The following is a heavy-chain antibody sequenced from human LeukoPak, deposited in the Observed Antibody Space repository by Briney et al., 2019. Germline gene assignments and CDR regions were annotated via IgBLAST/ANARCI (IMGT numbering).Heavy chain of an antibody. D-gene: IGHD6-19*01. J-gene: IGHJ3*02. V-gene: IGHV5-51*01. Sequence: GESLKISCKGSGYSFTNYWIAWVRQMPGKGLEWMGIIYPGDSDTRYSPSFQGQVTISADKSISTAYLQWSSLKASDTAMYYCARRRSSGWYSYDAFDIWGQGIMVTVSS. CDR1: GYSFTNYW. CDR3: ARRRSSGWYSYDAFDI. CDR2: IYPGDSDT.